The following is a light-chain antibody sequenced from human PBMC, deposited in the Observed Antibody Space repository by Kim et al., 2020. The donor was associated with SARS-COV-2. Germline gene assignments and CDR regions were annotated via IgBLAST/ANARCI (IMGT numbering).Light chain of an antibody. CDR2: AAS. V-gene: IGKV1-39*01. CDR3: QQSYNSFYT. CDR1: QSISTY. Sequence: SASVGERVTITGRASQSISTYLNWYQQKPGKGPKLLIFAASNLQSGVPSRFSGSGSGTDFTLTISSLQPADFATYYCQQSYNSFYTFGQGTKLEI. J-gene: IGKJ2*01.